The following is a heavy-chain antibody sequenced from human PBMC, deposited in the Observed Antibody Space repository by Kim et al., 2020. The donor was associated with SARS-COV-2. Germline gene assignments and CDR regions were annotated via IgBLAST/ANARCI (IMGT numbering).Heavy chain of an antibody. J-gene: IGHJ5*02. Sequence: KSDGSSTSYPDSVKGRFTISRDNAKNTLYLQMNSLRAEDTAVYYCATAYSTWGQGTLVTVSS. V-gene: IGHV3-74*01. D-gene: IGHD2-21*01. CDR3: ATAYST. CDR2: KSDGSST.